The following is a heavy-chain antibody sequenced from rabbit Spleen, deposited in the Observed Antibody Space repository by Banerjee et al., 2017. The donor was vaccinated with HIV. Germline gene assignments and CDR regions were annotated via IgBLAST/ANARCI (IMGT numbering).Heavy chain of an antibody. CDR3: ARDGAGGSYFAL. D-gene: IGHD8-1*01. CDR2: IYAGSSGST. J-gene: IGHJ4*01. CDR1: GFSFSNSYY. Sequence: QSLEESGGDLVKPGASLTLTCTASGFSFSNSYYMCWVRQAPGKGLEWIACIYAGSSGSTYYANWAKGRFTISKTSSTTVTLQMTSLTAADTATYFCARDGAGGSYFALWGQGTLVTVS. V-gene: IGHV1S40*01.